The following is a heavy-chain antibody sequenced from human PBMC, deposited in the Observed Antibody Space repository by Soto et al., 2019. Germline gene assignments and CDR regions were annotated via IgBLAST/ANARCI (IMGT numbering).Heavy chain of an antibody. CDR2: IHSDGSST. J-gene: IGHJ3*02. CDR1: GFTFSYYW. Sequence: EVQLVESGGGLVQPGESLRLSCAASGFTFSYYWMHWVRQAPGKGLVWVSRIHSDGSSTTYADSVKGRFTLSRDNARNTVYLKMNSLRVEDTAVYYCARGDRGAFDIWGQGTVVTVSS. D-gene: IGHD1-26*01. CDR3: ARGDRGAFDI. V-gene: IGHV3-74*01.